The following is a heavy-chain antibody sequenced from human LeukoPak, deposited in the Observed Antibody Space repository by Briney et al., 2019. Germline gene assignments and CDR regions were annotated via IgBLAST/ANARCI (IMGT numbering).Heavy chain of an antibody. CDR2: MNPNSGNT. V-gene: IGHV1-8*01. CDR1: GYTFTSYD. J-gene: IGHJ4*02. CDR3: ARSYYDILTGYLTFDY. D-gene: IGHD3-9*01. Sequence: ASVKVSCKASGYTFTSYDINWVRQATGQGLEWMGWMNPNSGNTGYAQKFQGRVTMTRNTSISTAYMELSSLRSEDTAVYYCARSYYDILTGYLTFDYWGQGTLVTVSS.